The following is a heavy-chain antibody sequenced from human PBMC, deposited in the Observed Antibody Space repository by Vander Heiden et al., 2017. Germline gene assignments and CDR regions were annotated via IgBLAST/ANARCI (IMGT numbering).Heavy chain of an antibody. D-gene: IGHD3-22*01. CDR3: ARTWGNYYDSSGFMDV. CDR1: GGSFGGDD. CDR2: INHSGSN. Sequence: QVQLQQWGAGLLKPSETLSLTCAVYGGSFGGDDWSWIRQAPGKGLEWIGEINHSGSNNYNPALKSRVTISVDTSKNQFSLKLSSVTAADTAVYYCARTWGNYYDSSGFMDVWGQGTTVTVSS. V-gene: IGHV4-34*01. J-gene: IGHJ6*02.